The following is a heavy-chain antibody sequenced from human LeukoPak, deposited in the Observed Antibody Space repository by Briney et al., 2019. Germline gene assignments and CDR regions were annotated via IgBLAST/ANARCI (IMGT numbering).Heavy chain of an antibody. J-gene: IGHJ5*02. D-gene: IGHD2-2*01. CDR2: ISWNGGSL. CDR1: GFTFDDYA. V-gene: IGHV3-9*01. CDR3: ARDRKGCSSATCYEGWFDP. Sequence: GGSLRLSCAASGFTFDDYAMHWVRQAPGKGLEWVSGISWNGGSLDYADSVKGRFTFSRDNAKNSLYLLMNSLRAEDTAIYYCARDRKGCSSATCYEGWFDPWGQGTLVTVSS.